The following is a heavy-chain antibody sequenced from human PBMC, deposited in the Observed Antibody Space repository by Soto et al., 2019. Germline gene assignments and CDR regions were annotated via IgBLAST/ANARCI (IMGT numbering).Heavy chain of an antibody. J-gene: IGHJ4*02. CDR2: IIPIFGTA. CDR1: GGTFSSYA. D-gene: IGHD2-2*01. V-gene: IGHV1-69*13. Sequence: ASVKVSCKASGGTFSSYAISWVRQAPGQGLEWMGGIIPIFGTANYAQKFQGRVTITADESTSTAYMELSSLRSEDTAVYYCARDCSSTSCYGKKFDYWGQGTLVTVSS. CDR3: ARDCSSTSCYGKKFDY.